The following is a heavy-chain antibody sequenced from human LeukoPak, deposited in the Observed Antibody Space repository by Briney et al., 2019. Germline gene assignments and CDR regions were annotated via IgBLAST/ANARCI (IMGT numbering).Heavy chain of an antibody. CDR3: VKALGYCSGGSCLAFDI. Sequence: GGSLRLSCAASGFTFSGSSMHWVRQAPGKGLEYVSAISSNGGSTYYADSVKGRFTISRDNSKNTLYLQMSSLRAEDTAVYYCVKALGYCSGGSCLAFDIWGQGTMVTVSS. CDR1: GFTFSGSS. D-gene: IGHD2-15*01. CDR2: ISSNGGST. J-gene: IGHJ3*02. V-gene: IGHV3-64D*06.